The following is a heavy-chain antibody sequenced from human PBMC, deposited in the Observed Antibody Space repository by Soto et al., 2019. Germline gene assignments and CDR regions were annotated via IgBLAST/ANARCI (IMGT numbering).Heavy chain of an antibody. CDR1: GGSLSSGDYY. J-gene: IGHJ6*01. V-gene: IGHV4-30-4*01. CDR3: ARDDAGILTGYNYYHYG. Sequence: TLRLPCTVSGGSLSSGDYYWIWIRQPPGKGLEWIGYIYYSGSTYYNPSLKSRVTISVDTSKNQFSLKLSSVTAADTAVYYCARDDAGILTGYNYYHYG. CDR2: IYYSGST. D-gene: IGHD3-9*01.